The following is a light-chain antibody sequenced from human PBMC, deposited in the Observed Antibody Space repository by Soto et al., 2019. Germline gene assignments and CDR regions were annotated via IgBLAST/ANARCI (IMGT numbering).Light chain of an antibody. CDR3: QQSYSTPPT. CDR1: QSISSY. CDR2: AAS. V-gene: IGKV1-39*01. Sequence: DIQMTQSPSSLSASVGDRVTITCRASQSISSYLNWYQQKPGKAPQLLIYAASSLQSVVPSRFSGSGSGTDFTLTISSLQPEDFATYYCQQSYSTPPTFGGGTKVEIK. J-gene: IGKJ4*01.